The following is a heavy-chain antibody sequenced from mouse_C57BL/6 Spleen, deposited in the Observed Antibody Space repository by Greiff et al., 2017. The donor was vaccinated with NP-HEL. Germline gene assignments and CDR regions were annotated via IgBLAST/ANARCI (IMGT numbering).Heavy chain of an antibody. J-gene: IGHJ3*01. D-gene: IGHD2-5*01. CDR3: TTDYSNYVWFAY. V-gene: IGHV14-4*01. CDR1: GFNIKDDY. CDR2: IDPENGDT. Sequence: VQLQQSGAELVRPGASVKLSCTASGFNIKDDYMHWVKQRPEQGLEWIGWIDPENGDTEYASKFQGKATITADTSSNTAYLQLSSLTSEDTAVYYCTTDYSNYVWFAYWGQGTLVTVSA.